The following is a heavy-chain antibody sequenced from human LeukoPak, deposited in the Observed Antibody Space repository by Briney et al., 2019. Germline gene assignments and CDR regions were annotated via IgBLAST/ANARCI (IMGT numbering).Heavy chain of an antibody. Sequence: GGSLRLSCVASGFTLSSHNINWVRQAPGKGLEWVSHISSSGSVTYYGDSVKGRITISRDNAKNSVSLYMNSLRAEDSAVYYCAKSGSSGLVFWGQGTLVTVSS. D-gene: IGHD6-19*01. CDR2: ISSSGSVT. CDR1: GFTLSSHN. V-gene: IGHV3-48*01. J-gene: IGHJ4*02. CDR3: AKSGSSGLVF.